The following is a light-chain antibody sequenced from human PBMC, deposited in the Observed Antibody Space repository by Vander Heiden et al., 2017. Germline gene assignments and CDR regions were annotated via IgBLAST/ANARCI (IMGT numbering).Light chain of an antibody. CDR3: QVWDNTSDHFYV. J-gene: IGLJ1*01. CDR2: DDS. V-gene: IGLV3-21*02. Sequence: SFVLTKPPSVSVAPGQTATSACGGHNIARKPVHWYQQKPGQAPVLVVYDDSTRPSGIPDRFSGSNTGNTATLTISSVEAGDEADYYCQVWDNTSDHFYVFGSGTKVIVL. CDR1: NIARKP.